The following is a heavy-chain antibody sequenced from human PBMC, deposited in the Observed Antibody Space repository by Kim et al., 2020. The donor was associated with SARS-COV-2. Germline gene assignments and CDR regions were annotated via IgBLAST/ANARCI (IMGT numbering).Heavy chain of an antibody. CDR1: GFTFSSYG. J-gene: IGHJ6*02. CDR2: ISYDGSNK. Sequence: GGSLRLSCAASGFTFSSYGMHWVRQAPGKGLEWVAVISYDGSNKYYADSVKGRFTISRDNSKNTLYLQMNSLRAEDTAVYYCAKVWYSSSWDYYYYYGMDVWGQGTTVTVSS. V-gene: IGHV3-30*18. D-gene: IGHD6-13*01. CDR3: AKVWYSSSWDYYYYYGMDV.